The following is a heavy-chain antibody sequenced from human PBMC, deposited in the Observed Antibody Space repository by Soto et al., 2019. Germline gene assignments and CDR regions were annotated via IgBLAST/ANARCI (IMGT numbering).Heavy chain of an antibody. J-gene: IGHJ4*02. CDR1: GFTFSTYD. D-gene: IGHD6-19*01. V-gene: IGHV3-48*01. Sequence: PGGSLRLSCAASGFTFSTYDMNWVRQAPGKGLEWVSYISSSGTIHYVDSVKGRFTISRDNAQNSLYLEMSSLRAEDTAVYFCARDRTYNSGGYHYYEYWGQGA. CDR2: ISSSGTI. CDR3: ARDRTYNSGGYHYYEY.